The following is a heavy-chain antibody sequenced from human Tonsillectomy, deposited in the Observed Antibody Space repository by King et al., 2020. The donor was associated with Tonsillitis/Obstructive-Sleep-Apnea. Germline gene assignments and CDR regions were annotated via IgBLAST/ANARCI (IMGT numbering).Heavy chain of an antibody. CDR1: GGSISSSNW. V-gene: IGHV4-4*02. CDR2: IYHSGST. CDR3: TRAQYDPDVFDI. J-gene: IGHJ3*02. D-gene: IGHD3-3*01. Sequence: QVQLQESGPGLVKPSGTLSLTCAVSGGSISSSNWWSWVRQPPGKGLEWIGEIYHSGSTKYNPSLRSRVTISVDRSKKQFSLRLSSVTAADTAVYYCTRAQYDPDVFDIWGQGTMVIVSS.